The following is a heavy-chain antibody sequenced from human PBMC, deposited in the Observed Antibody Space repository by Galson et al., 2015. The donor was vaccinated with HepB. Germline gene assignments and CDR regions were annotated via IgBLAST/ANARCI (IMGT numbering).Heavy chain of an antibody. CDR3: ARQRYCSSTSCYWIDY. J-gene: IGHJ4*02. Sequence: SLRLSCAASGFTFSSYSMNWVRQAPGKGLEWVAVISYDGSNKYYADSVKGRFAISRDNSKNTLYLQMNSLRAEDTAVYYCARQRYCSSTSCYWIDYWGQGTLVTVSS. V-gene: IGHV3-30*03. D-gene: IGHD2-2*01. CDR2: ISYDGSNK. CDR1: GFTFSSYS.